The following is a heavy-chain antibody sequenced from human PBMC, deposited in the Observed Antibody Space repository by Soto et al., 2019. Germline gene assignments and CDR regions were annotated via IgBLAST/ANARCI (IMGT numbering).Heavy chain of an antibody. CDR1: GYSFTSYD. D-gene: IGHD3-3*01. Sequence: QVQLVQSGAEVKKPGASVKVSCKASGYSFTSYDINWVRQATGQGLEWMGWMNPNSGNTAYAQKFQGRVTMTRNTTIIAADMELRSLRSEDTAVYYCARVKLDDFEYWGQGTLVNVSS. CDR3: ARVKLDDFEY. V-gene: IGHV1-8*01. J-gene: IGHJ4*02. CDR2: MNPNSGNT.